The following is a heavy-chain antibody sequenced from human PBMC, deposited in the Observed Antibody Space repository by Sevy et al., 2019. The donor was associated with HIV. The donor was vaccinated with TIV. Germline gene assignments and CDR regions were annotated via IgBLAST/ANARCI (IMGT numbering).Heavy chain of an antibody. CDR2: ISYDGSDN. CDR1: GFTFSNYV. Sequence: GGSLRLSCAASGFTFSNYVMHWVRQAPDKGLEWVAFISYDGSDNYYADSVKGRFTISRDNSKNTLYLQMNSLTSEYTSIYHWANGMYYNGDDDYLVRLEYWGQESRFTFSS. D-gene: IGHD3-10*01. CDR3: ANGMYYNGDDDYLVRLEY. V-gene: IGHV3-30*02. J-gene: IGHJ4*02.